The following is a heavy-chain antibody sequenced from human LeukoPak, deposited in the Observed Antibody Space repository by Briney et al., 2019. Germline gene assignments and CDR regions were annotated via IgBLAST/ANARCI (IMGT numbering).Heavy chain of an antibody. V-gene: IGHV4-34*01. Sequence: SETLSLTCAVYGGSFSGYYWSWIRQPPGKGLEWIGEINHSGSTNYNPSLKSRVTISQGTSQNQFSLKLSSVTAADTAVYYCARAYPSSSTDWGQGLLVTVSS. CDR3: ARAYPSSSTD. D-gene: IGHD2-2*01. CDR2: INHSGST. CDR1: GGSFSGYY. J-gene: IGHJ4*02.